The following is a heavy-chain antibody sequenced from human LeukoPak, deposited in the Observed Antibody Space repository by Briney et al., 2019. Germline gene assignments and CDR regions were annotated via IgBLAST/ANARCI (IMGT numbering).Heavy chain of an antibody. Sequence: PGGSLRLSCAASGFTFSSYWMTWVRQAPGKGLEWVANIKQDGSEKYYVDSVKGRSTISRDNAKNSLYLQMNSLRAEDTAVYYCARAPYYDSSCYDYWGQGTLVTVSS. CDR1: GFTFSSYW. CDR2: IKQDGSEK. V-gene: IGHV3-7*01. D-gene: IGHD3-22*01. J-gene: IGHJ4*02. CDR3: ARAPYYDSSCYDY.